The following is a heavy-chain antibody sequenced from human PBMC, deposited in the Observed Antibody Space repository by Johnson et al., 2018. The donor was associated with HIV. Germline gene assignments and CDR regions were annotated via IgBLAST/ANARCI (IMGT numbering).Heavy chain of an antibody. D-gene: IGHD1-26*01. CDR1: GFTFSDYY. Sequence: VQLVESGGGVVQPGRSLRLSCVASGFTFSDYYMGWIRQTPGKGLEWVSVIYSDGSTYYADSVKGRFSISRDYSKNTLYLQMNSLRAEDTAVYYCVRGSGSYYLVKGAFDSWGQGTMVTVSS. CDR2: IYSDGST. V-gene: IGHV3-66*01. CDR3: VRGSGSYYLVKGAFDS. J-gene: IGHJ3*02.